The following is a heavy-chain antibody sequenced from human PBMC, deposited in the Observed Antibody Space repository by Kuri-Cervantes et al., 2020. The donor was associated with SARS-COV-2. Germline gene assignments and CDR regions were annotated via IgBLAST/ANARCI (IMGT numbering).Heavy chain of an antibody. J-gene: IGHJ4*02. Sequence: GGSLRLSCAASGFTFNNYDMYRVRQAPGKGLEWVAVISYDGSKKYYADSVKGRFTISRDNSKSTLYLPMYNLRAEDTAVYYCSRGLRKYYFDYWGQGTLVTVSS. CDR3: SRGLRKYYFDY. D-gene: IGHD1-14*01. V-gene: IGHV3-30-3*01. CDR1: GFTFNNYD. CDR2: ISYDGSKK.